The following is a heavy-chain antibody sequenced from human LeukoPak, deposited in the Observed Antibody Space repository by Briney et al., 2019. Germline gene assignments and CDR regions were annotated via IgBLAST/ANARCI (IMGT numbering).Heavy chain of an antibody. CDR2: MNPNSGNT. V-gene: IGHV1-8*02. J-gene: IGHJ4*02. Sequence: ASVKVSCKASGYTFTSYDINWVRQATGQGLEWMGWMNPNSGNTGYAQKFQGRVTMTTDTSTSTAYMELRSLRSDDTAVYYCARTLGWREMGDDYWGQGTLVTVSS. D-gene: IGHD3/OR15-3a*01. CDR1: GYTFTSYD. CDR3: ARTLGWREMGDDY.